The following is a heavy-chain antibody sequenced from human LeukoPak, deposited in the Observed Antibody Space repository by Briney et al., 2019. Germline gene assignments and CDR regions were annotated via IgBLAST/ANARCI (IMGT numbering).Heavy chain of an antibody. Sequence: ASVKVSCKASGGTFTSYDINWVRQATGQGLEWMGWMNPNSGDTGYAQTFQGRVTMTRDTSVGTAYMELSSLRSEDTAVYYCARAVRRGEIERYWGQGTLVTVSS. V-gene: IGHV1-8*01. D-gene: IGHD3-10*01. CDR2: MNPNSGDT. CDR3: ARAVRRGEIERY. J-gene: IGHJ4*02. CDR1: GGTFTSYD.